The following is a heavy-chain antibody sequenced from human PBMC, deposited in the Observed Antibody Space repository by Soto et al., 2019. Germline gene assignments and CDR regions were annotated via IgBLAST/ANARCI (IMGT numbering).Heavy chain of an antibody. CDR1: GYTFTGYY. V-gene: IGHV1-2*04. Sequence: ASVKVSCKASGYTFTGYYMHWVRQAPGQGLEWMGWINPNSGGTNYAQKFQGWVTMTRDTSISTAYMELSRLRSDDTAVYYCARAGSYSSSWYDFDYWGQGTLVTVSS. J-gene: IGHJ4*02. CDR3: ARAGSYSSSWYDFDY. D-gene: IGHD6-13*01. CDR2: INPNSGGT.